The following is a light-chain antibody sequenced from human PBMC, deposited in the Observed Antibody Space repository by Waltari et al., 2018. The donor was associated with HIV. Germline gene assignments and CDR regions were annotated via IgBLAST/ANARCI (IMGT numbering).Light chain of an antibody. Sequence: QSALIQPASVSGSPGQAITISCTGTSSDIGTYNYVSWYQQHPGKAPKFIIYDVSNRPSGVSYRFSCSKSGYTSSLTSSGLQAEDEADYYCCSYTSSSTPVVFGGGTKLTVL. CDR1: SSDIGTYNY. CDR3: CSYTSSSTPVV. CDR2: DVS. J-gene: IGLJ2*01. V-gene: IGLV2-14*01.